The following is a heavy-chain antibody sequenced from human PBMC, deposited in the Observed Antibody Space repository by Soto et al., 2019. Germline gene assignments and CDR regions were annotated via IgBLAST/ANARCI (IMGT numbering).Heavy chain of an antibody. CDR2: VLQTGSST. V-gene: IGHV3-23*01. J-gene: IGHJ4*02. Sequence: GGSLRLSCAASGFTFSTYTMSWVRQPPGKGLEWVSAVLQTGSSTFYADSVKGRFTISRDNSKNTLYLQMNNLRAEGTAIYYCAKDFTPDGYWDFDYWGQGTRVTVSS. CDR3: AKDFTPDGYWDFDY. D-gene: IGHD4-17*01. CDR1: GFTFSTYT.